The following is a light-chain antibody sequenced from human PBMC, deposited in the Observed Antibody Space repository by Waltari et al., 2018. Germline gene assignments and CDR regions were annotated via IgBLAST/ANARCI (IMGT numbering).Light chain of an antibody. J-gene: IGKJ5*01. Sequence: DIQMTQSPSSVSASVGDRVTITCRASQGISRWLVWYQQKPGTAPKLLIYAASNLQSGVPSRFSGSGSGTEFTLTISSLQPEDFATYYCQQANSFPITFGQGTRLEIK. V-gene: IGKV1D-12*01. CDR2: AAS. CDR1: QGISRW. CDR3: QQANSFPIT.